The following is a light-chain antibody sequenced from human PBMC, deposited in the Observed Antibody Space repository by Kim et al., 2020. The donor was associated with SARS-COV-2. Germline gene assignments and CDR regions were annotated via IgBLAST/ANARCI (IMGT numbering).Light chain of an antibody. CDR2: GAS. CDR3: QQYSIYWT. J-gene: IGKJ1*01. Sequence: IQMTQSPSTLSASVGDRVSITCRASQGISSALAWYQQKPGKAPKLLIYGASSLESAVPSRFSGSGSGTEFTLTISSLQPDDVATYYCQQYSIYWTFGQGTKVDIK. CDR1: QGISSA. V-gene: IGKV1-13*02.